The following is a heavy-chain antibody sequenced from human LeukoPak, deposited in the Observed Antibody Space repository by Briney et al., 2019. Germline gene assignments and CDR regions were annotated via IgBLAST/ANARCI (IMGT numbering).Heavy chain of an antibody. D-gene: IGHD4/OR15-4a*01. CDR1: GFTFSSHA. Sequence: GGSLRLSCAVSGFTFSSHAMTWARQAPGKGLEWFSGISISGDITYYADSVQGRFIISRDNSKNTVYLQMNSLRVEDTAVYYCANEEVPNDYWGQGTLVTVSS. CDR3: ANEEVPNDY. CDR2: ISISGDIT. V-gene: IGHV3-23*01. J-gene: IGHJ4*02.